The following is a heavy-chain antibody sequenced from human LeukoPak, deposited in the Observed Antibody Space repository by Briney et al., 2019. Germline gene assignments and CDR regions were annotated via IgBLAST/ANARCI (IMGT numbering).Heavy chain of an antibody. D-gene: IGHD5-24*01. CDR2: INHSGST. J-gene: IGHJ4*02. Sequence: PSETLSLTCAVYGGSFSGYYWSWIRQPPGKGLEWIGEINHSGSTNYNPSLKSRATISVDTSKNQFSLKLSSVTAADTAVYYCARDGYNPVDYWGQGTLVTVSS. CDR1: GGSFSGYY. CDR3: ARDGYNPVDY. V-gene: IGHV4-34*01.